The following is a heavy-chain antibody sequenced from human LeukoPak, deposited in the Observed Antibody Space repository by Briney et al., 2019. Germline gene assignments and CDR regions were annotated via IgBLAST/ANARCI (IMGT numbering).Heavy chain of an antibody. CDR1: GGSIRSGGYS. D-gene: IGHD6-6*01. Sequence: SETLSLTCAVSGGSIRSGGYSWSWIRQPPGKGLEWIGYIYYSGSTNYSPSLKSRVTISVDTSKNQFSLKLSSVTAADTAVYYCARLSSLANIAARGRTWLDPWGQGSLVTVSS. J-gene: IGHJ5*02. CDR2: IYYSGST. CDR3: ARLSSLANIAARGRTWLDP. V-gene: IGHV4-61*08.